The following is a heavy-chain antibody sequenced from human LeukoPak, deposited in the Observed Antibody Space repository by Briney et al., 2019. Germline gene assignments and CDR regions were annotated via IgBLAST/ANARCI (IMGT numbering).Heavy chain of an antibody. CDR2: INHSGST. CDR3: ARAVNLAAAGTRWFDP. V-gene: IGHV4-34*01. CDR1: GGSFSGYY. D-gene: IGHD6-13*01. J-gene: IGHJ5*02. Sequence: SETLSLTCAVYGGSFSGYYWSWIRQPPGKGLEWIGEINHSGSTNYNSSLTSRVTISVDTSKNQFSLKLSSVTAADTAVYYCARAVNLAAAGTRWFDPWGQGTLVTVSS.